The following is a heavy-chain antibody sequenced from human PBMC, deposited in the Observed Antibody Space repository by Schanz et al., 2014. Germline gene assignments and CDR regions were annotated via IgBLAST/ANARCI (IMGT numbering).Heavy chain of an antibody. Sequence: QVQLVESGGGVVQPGKSLRLSCAASGFTFSNYAMHWVRQAPGKGLEWVAVITYEGTDKYYADSVKGGFTISRDNSKSTVYLEMHSLRPEDTAVSFGASFAELAYCYYGMDVWGQGTPVTVSS. J-gene: IGHJ6*02. V-gene: IGHV3-30*04. D-gene: IGHD3-10*01. CDR3: ASFAELAYCYYGMDV. CDR1: GFTFSNYA. CDR2: ITYEGTDK.